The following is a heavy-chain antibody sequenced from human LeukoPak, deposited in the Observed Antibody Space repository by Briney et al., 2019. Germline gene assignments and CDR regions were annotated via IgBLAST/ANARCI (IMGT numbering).Heavy chain of an antibody. CDR1: GGSFSGYY. Sequence: PSETLSLTCAVYGGSFSGYYWSWIRQPPGKGLEWIGEINHSESTNYNPSLKSRVTISVDTSKNQFSLKLSSVTAADTAVYYCARGLVVVVAATKSYFDYWGQGTLVTVSS. CDR2: INHSEST. D-gene: IGHD2-15*01. V-gene: IGHV4-34*01. CDR3: ARGLVVVVAATKSYFDY. J-gene: IGHJ4*02.